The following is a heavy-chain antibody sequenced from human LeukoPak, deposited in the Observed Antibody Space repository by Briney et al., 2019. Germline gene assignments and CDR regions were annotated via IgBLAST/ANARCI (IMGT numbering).Heavy chain of an antibody. CDR3: ARDTSTMVRELDTFDY. CDR2: INPSGGST. CDR1: GGTFSSYA. D-gene: IGHD3-10*01. V-gene: IGHV1-46*01. Sequence: ASVKVSCKASGGTFSSYAISWVRQAPGQGLEWMGIINPSGGSTSYAQKFQGRVTMTRDTSTSTVYMELSSLRSEDTAVYYCARDTSTMVRELDTFDYWGQGTLVTVSS. J-gene: IGHJ4*02.